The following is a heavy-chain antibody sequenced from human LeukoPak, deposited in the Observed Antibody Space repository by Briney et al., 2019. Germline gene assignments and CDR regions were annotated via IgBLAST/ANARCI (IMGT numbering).Heavy chain of an antibody. J-gene: IGHJ6*04. CDR2: IYYSGST. D-gene: IGHD5/OR15-5a*01. CDR3: ARLVQKASGLYDYYYFMDV. V-gene: IGHV4-59*08. Sequence: PSETLSLTCTVSGGSISSYYWSWIRQPPGKGLEWIGYIYYSGSTNYNPSLRSRVSTSLDTSTNQFSLSLTSVTATDTATYYCARLVQKASGLYDYYYFMDVWGSGTPVTVSS. CDR1: GGSISSYY.